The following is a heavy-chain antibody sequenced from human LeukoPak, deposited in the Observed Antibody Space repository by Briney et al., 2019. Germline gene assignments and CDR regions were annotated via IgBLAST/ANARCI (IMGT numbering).Heavy chain of an antibody. V-gene: IGHV3-7*01. D-gene: IGHD4-17*01. CDR2: IKPDGSQN. J-gene: IGHJ3*01. Sequence: TGGSLRLSCAASGFTFSASPIHWVRQAPGKGLEWVANIKPDGSQNDYVGSVKGRFTISRDNAKNSLYLQLNSLRAEDTAVYYCTRDGYADSATDGFDVWGQGTMVTVSS. CDR3: TRDGYADSATDGFDV. CDR1: GFTFSASP.